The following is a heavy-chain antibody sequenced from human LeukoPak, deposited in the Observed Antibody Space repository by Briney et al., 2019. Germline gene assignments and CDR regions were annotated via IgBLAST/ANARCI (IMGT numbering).Heavy chain of an antibody. J-gene: IGHJ4*02. CDR3: ARGFSAGRDY. Sequence: SETLPLTCAVYGGSFSGYYWSWIRQPRGKGLEWIGEINHSGSTNYNPSLKSRVTISVDTSKNQFSLKLSSVTAADTAVYYCARGFSAGRDYWGQGTLVTVSS. CDR2: INHSGST. D-gene: IGHD6-19*01. V-gene: IGHV4-34*01. CDR1: GGSFSGYY.